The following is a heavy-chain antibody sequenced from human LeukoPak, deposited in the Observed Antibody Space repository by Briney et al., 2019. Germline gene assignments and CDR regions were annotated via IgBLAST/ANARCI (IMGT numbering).Heavy chain of an antibody. CDR1: GFTFGSYA. D-gene: IGHD2-2*01. CDR2: ISSNGGST. CDR3: VKGFDRYCSSTSCFYFDY. V-gene: IGHV3-64D*06. Sequence: PGGSLRLSCSASGFTFGSYAMHWVRQAPGKGLEYVSAISSNGGSTYYADSVKGRFTISRDNSKNTLYLQMSSLRAEDTAVYYCVKGFDRYCSSTSCFYFDYWGQGTLVTVSS. J-gene: IGHJ4*02.